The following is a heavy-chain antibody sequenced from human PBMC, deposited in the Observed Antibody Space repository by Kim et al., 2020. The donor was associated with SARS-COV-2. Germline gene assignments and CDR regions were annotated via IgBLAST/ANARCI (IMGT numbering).Heavy chain of an antibody. V-gene: IGHV3-74*01. CDR3: ATDGSRTPYSPGAFVI. D-gene: IGHD1-26*01. Sequence: GGSLRLSCAASGFTFTEYWMHWVRQAPGKGLMWVSRIDSDGSETAYSDSVRGRFTISRDIAKNTLYLQMNSLIAEDTAVNYCATDGSRTPYSPGAFVIWG. CDR2: IDSDGSET. CDR1: GFTFTEYW. J-gene: IGHJ3*02.